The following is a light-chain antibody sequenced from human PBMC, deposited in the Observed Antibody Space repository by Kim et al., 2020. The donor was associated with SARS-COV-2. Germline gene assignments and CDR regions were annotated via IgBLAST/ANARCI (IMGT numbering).Light chain of an antibody. CDR3: QQYYSTPYT. Sequence: RATINCKSSESVIYNSNNKNYLSWYQQKPGQPPKLLIYWASTRESGVPDRFSGSGSGTDFTLTISSLQAEDVAVYYCQQYYSTPYTFGQGTKLEIK. J-gene: IGKJ2*01. V-gene: IGKV4-1*01. CDR1: ESVIYNSNNKNY. CDR2: WAS.